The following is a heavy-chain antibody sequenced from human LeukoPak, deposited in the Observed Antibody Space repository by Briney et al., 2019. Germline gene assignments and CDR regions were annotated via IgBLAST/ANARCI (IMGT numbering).Heavy chain of an antibody. V-gene: IGHV4-39*01. CDR1: GVSISSSNSY. CDR2: IYYSGNT. CDR3: ARGRNGDSDY. J-gene: IGHJ4*02. D-gene: IGHD4-17*01. Sequence: SETLSLTCAVSGVSISSSNSYWGWIRQPPGKGLEWIGGIYYSGNTYYNASLKSQVSISIDTSKNRFSLKLTSVAAADTAVYYCARGRNGDSDYWGQGTLVTVSS.